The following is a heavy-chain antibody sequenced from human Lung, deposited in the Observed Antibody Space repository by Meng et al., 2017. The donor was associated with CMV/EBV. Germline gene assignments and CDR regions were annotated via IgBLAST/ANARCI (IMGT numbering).Heavy chain of an antibody. CDR3: ARDQSYYDFWSGSYLYYYYYYGMDV. J-gene: IGHJ6*01. CDR2: ISSSSSYI. CDR1: GFTFSSYS. Sequence: GESXKISCAASGFTFSSYSMNWVRQAPGKGLEWVSSISSSSSYIYYADSVKGRFTISRDNAKNSLYLQMNSLRAEDTAVYYCARDQSYYDFWSGSYLYYYYYYGMDVWGQGNXVTGAS. V-gene: IGHV3-21*01. D-gene: IGHD3-3*01.